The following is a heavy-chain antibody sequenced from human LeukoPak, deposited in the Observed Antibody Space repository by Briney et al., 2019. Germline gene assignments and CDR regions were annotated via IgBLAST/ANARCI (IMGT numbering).Heavy chain of an antibody. D-gene: IGHD3-3*01. Sequence: PGGSLRLSCAASGFTFSSYWTHWVRQAPGKGLVWVSHINSDGSNTNYADSVKGRFTISRDNAKNTLYLQMNSLRAEDTAVYYCARYRLESFRFTNYYYGVDVWGQGTTVTVSS. CDR3: ARYRLESFRFTNYYYGVDV. J-gene: IGHJ6*02. V-gene: IGHV3-74*01. CDR1: GFTFSSYW. CDR2: INSDGSNT.